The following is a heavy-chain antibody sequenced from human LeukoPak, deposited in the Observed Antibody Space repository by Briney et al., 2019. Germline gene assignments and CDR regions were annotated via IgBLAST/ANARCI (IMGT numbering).Heavy chain of an antibody. J-gene: IGHJ1*01. CDR3: AKGPYDFWSGYHFQH. Sequence: GGSLRLSCAAPGFTFSSYGMHWVRQAPGKGLEWVAFIRYDGSNKYYADSVKGRFTISRDNSKYTLYLQMNSLRAEDTAVYYCAKGPYDFWSGYHFQHWGQGTLVTVSS. D-gene: IGHD3-3*01. CDR2: IRYDGSNK. V-gene: IGHV3-30*02. CDR1: GFTFSSYG.